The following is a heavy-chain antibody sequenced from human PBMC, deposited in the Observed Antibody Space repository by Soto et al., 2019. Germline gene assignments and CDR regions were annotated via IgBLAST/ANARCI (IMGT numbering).Heavy chain of an antibody. Sequence: GGSLRLSCEASGFTFSKFYMHWVRQPTGKGLEWVSTIGISGDTYYAVSVKGRFTISRDNAKNSLSLQMNSLSAGDTALYFCARGQEVGAHFFDSWGQGTQVTVSS. CDR3: ARGQEVGAHFFDS. CDR1: GFTFSKFY. J-gene: IGHJ4*02. V-gene: IGHV3-13*04. CDR2: IGISGDT. D-gene: IGHD2-15*01.